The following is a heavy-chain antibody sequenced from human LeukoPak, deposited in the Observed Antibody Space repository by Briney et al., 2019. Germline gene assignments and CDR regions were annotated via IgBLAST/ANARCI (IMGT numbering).Heavy chain of an antibody. V-gene: IGHV4-61*01. CDR1: GXSISSSYDY. D-gene: IGHD1-20*01. CDR3: ASGYNWNDLDY. CDR2: IYYSGST. J-gene: IGHJ4*02. Sequence: SETLSLTCTVSGXSISSSYDYWSWIRQPPGKGLEWIGYIYYSGSTNYNPSLKSRVTISVDTSKNQFSLKLSSVTAADTAVYYCASGYNWNDLDYWGQGTLVTVSS.